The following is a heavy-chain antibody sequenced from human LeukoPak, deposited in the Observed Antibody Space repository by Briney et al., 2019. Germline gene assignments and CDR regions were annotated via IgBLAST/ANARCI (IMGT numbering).Heavy chain of an antibody. V-gene: IGHV3-74*01. J-gene: IGHJ5*02. CDR2: INSDESYT. CDR3: ARADNWQSGGA. D-gene: IGHD1-1*01. CDR1: GFSFINYW. Sequence: GGSLRLSCLASGFSFINYWMNWGGQAPGRGLLWVSRINSDESYTDYADSAKGRFTISRDNAKDTLYLQMNSLRADDTAVYYCARADNWQSGGAWGQGTLVTVSS.